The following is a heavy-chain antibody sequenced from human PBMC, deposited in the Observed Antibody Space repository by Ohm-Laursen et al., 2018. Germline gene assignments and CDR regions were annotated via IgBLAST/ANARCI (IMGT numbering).Heavy chain of an antibody. CDR1: GYTFTGYY. CDR3: AREVNGATVTTYNWFDP. CDR2: INPNSGGT. J-gene: IGHJ5*02. Sequence: ASVKVSCKASGYTFTGYYMHWVRQAPGQGLEWMGWINPNSGGTNYAQKFQGRVTMTRDTSISTAYMELSRLRSDDTAVYYCAREVNGATVTTYNWFDPWGQGTLVTVSS. D-gene: IGHD4-11*01. V-gene: IGHV1-2*02.